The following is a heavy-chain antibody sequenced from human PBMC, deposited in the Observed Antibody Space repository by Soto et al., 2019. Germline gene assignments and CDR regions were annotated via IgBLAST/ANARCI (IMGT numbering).Heavy chain of an antibody. CDR3: ARHSGYDYVFDY. V-gene: IGHV1-2*02. Sequence: QVQLVQSGAEVKKPGASVKVSCKASGYTFTGYYIHWVRQAPGQGLEWMGWINPNNGDTNYARKLQCRVTMTRDTSTSTAYMEMSSLTFDDTAVYYCARHSGYDYVFDYWGQGTLVTVSS. D-gene: IGHD5-12*01. J-gene: IGHJ4*02. CDR2: INPNNGDT. CDR1: GYTFTGYY.